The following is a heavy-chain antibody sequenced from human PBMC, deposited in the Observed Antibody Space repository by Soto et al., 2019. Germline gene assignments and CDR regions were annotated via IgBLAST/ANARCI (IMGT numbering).Heavy chain of an antibody. V-gene: IGHV4-31*03. CDR2: IYYSGST. D-gene: IGHD6-13*01. Sequence: SETLSLTCTVSGGSISSGGYYWSWIRQHPGKGLEWIGYIYYSGSTYYNPSLKSRLTISVDESKNQFSLKLSSVTAADTAVYYCARGDSSSWTYYFDYWGQGTLVTVSS. CDR1: GGSISSGGYY. J-gene: IGHJ4*02. CDR3: ARGDSSSWTYYFDY.